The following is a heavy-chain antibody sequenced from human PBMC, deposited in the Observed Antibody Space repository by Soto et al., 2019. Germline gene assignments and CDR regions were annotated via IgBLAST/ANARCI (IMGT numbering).Heavy chain of an antibody. J-gene: IGHJ4*02. CDR1: GGSFSGYY. Sequence: QVQLQQWGAGLLKPSETLSLTCAVYGGSFSGYYWSWIRQPPGKGLEWIGEINHSGSTNYNPSLKGSVTITVDTAKDQFSLKVSSVTAPDKALYYCARRGIAARFAVDYWGQGTLVTVSS. D-gene: IGHD6-6*01. CDR2: INHSGST. CDR3: ARRGIAARFAVDY. V-gene: IGHV4-34*01.